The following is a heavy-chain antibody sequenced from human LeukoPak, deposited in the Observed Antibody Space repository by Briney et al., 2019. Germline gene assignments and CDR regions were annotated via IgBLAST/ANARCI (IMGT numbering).Heavy chain of an antibody. D-gene: IGHD2-2*01. V-gene: IGHV5-51*01. CDR3: ARLDTASWRY. CDR1: GYRFTSNW. J-gene: IGHJ4*02. CDR2: IFPGDSDT. Sequence: GESLRISCKGSGYRFTSNWIGWVRQMPGKGLEWMGIIFPGDSDTRYSPSFQGQVTISADKSISTAYLQWSSLKGSDTAMYYCARLDTASWRYWGQGTLVTVSS.